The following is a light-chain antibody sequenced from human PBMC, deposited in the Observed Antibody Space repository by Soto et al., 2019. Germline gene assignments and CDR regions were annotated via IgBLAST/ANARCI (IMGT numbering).Light chain of an antibody. Sequence: DIQMTQSPSSLSASVGDRITIACRASQSISSYLNRYQQRPGKAPNLLIYAASSLRSGVPSRFSGRGTGTEFTLTISSLTPEDIATYYCQQSYSTPYTFGQGTKLEI. J-gene: IGKJ2*01. CDR3: QQSYSTPYT. CDR2: AAS. V-gene: IGKV1-39*01. CDR1: QSISSY.